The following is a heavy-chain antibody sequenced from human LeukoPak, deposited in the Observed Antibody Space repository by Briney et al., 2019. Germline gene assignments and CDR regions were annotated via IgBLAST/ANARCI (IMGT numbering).Heavy chain of an antibody. Sequence: GGSLRLSCAASEFTFSNYAMHWVRQAPGKGLEWVAFIRYDGSDKYYADSVKGRFTISRDNSKNTVYLQMNSLRAEDTAVYYCAKVGSSGSYHIFDSWGQGTLVTVSS. CDR2: IRYDGSDK. D-gene: IGHD3-10*01. V-gene: IGHV3-30*02. CDR1: EFTFSNYA. CDR3: AKVGSSGSYHIFDS. J-gene: IGHJ4*02.